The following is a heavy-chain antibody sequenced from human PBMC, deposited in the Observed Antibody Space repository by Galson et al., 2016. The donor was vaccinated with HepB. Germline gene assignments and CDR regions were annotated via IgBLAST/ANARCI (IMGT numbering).Heavy chain of an antibody. D-gene: IGHD5-24*01. CDR1: GGTFSDYH. Sequence: SVKVSCKASGGTFSDYHISWVRQAPGQALEWMGGIIPIFGTAKYAQKAQGRVTISADESTSTAYMELSSLRSEDSAVYYCAKEGWLQPNRYFDSWGQGTLVSVSS. J-gene: IGHJ4*02. V-gene: IGHV1-69*13. CDR2: IIPIFGTA. CDR3: AKEGWLQPNRYFDS.